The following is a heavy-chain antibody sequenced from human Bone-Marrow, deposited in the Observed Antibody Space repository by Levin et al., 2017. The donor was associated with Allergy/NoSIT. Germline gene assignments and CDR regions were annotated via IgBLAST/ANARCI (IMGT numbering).Heavy chain of an antibody. CDR1: GFTFDDYA. D-gene: IGHD4-17*01. CDR2: ISWNSGSI. CDR3: AKDLDYGDYATPGFDY. J-gene: IGHJ4*02. Sequence: SLKISCAASGFTFDDYAMHWVRQAPGKGLEWVSGISWNSGSIGYADSVKGRFTISRDNAKNSLYLQMNSLRAEDTALYYCAKDLDYGDYATPGFDYWGQGTLVTVSS. V-gene: IGHV3-9*01.